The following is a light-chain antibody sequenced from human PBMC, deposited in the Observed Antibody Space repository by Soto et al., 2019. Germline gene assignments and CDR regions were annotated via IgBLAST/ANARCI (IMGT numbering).Light chain of an antibody. CDR1: QTIGDND. V-gene: IGKV3-20*01. J-gene: IGKJ4*01. CDR2: GAS. CDR3: QQYGSSPH. Sequence: EIVLTQSPDTLSLSPGERGTLSCRASQTIGDNDLAWYQQKPGQAPRLLIYGASSRATGIPDRFSGSGSGTDFTPTISSLEPEDFAVYYCQQYGSSPHFGGGTKVDIK.